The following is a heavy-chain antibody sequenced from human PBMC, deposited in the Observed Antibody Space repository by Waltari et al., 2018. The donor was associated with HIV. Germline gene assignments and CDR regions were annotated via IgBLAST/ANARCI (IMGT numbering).Heavy chain of an antibody. V-gene: IGHV3-33*06. D-gene: IGHD1-26*01. Sequence: VRLVESGGGVVQPGKSLRLSCSASGFNFKEFDMHWVRQAPGKGLEWLALICSDGSFQYYTDSVKGRFTISRDNFDNTLYLQMNSLRPEDTAIYYCAKDRAIGTLDHWGQGTLVTVSS. CDR2: ICSDGSFQ. CDR1: GFNFKEFD. CDR3: AKDRAIGTLDH. J-gene: IGHJ4*02.